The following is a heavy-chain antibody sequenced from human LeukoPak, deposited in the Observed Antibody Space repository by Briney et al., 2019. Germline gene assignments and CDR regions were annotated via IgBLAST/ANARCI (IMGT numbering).Heavy chain of an antibody. J-gene: IGHJ4*02. CDR2: IKHDGSET. Sequence: GGSLRLSCVVSGFTFSSYWMSWDRQAPGKGLEWVANIKHDGSETYYVDSVKGRFTISRDNAKNSLYLQMNSLRAEDTAVYYCARGGGAADYWGQGTLVTVSS. CDR1: GFTFSSYW. D-gene: IGHD3-16*01. CDR3: ARGGGAADY. V-gene: IGHV3-7*01.